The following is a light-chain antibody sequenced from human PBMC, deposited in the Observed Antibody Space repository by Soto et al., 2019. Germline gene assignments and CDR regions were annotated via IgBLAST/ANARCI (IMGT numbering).Light chain of an antibody. J-gene: IGLJ1*01. CDR3: TSYAGTDVHYV. CDR1: SSDVGYYNY. V-gene: IGLV2-8*01. Sequence: QSVLNQPPSASGSPGQAVTISCTGTSSDVGYYNYVSWYQQYPGKAPKLLIYEVSKRPSGVPDRFSGSKSGNTASLTVSGLQAADEADYYCTSYAGTDVHYVFGTGTKVTVL. CDR2: EVS.